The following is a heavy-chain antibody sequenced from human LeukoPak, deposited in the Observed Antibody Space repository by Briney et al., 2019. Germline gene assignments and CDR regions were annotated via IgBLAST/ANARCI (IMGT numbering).Heavy chain of an antibody. Sequence: GGSLRLSCAASRFTFSSYSMNWVRQAPGKGLEWISYISSTSSTISYADSVKGRFTVSRDNAKNSLYLQMNSLRAEDTAVYYCARGLRFLEDRVRPWGQGTLVTVSS. CDR1: RFTFSSYS. J-gene: IGHJ5*02. CDR2: ISSTSSTI. CDR3: ARGLRFLEDRVRP. D-gene: IGHD3-3*01. V-gene: IGHV3-48*01.